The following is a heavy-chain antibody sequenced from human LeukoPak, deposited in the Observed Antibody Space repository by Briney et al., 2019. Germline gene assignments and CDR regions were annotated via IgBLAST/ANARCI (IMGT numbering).Heavy chain of an antibody. CDR2: IYTSGST. Sequence: SETLSLTCTVSGGSISSYYWSWIRQPAGKGLEWIGRIYTSGSTNYSPSLKSRVTMSVDTSKNQFSLKLSSVTAADTAVYYCARDLPPAYCGGDCYWGDAFDVWGQGTMVTVSS. D-gene: IGHD2-21*01. V-gene: IGHV4-4*07. CDR3: ARDLPPAYCGGDCYWGDAFDV. J-gene: IGHJ3*01. CDR1: GGSISSYY.